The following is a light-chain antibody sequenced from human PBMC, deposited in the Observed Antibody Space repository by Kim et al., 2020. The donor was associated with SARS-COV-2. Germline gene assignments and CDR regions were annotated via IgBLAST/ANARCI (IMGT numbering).Light chain of an antibody. CDR2: AAS. J-gene: IGKJ4*01. CDR3: QQSFTTPLLT. CDR1: QRISSY. V-gene: IGKV1-39*01. Sequence: DIQMTQSPWSLSASVGDRVTITCRASQRISSYLNWYQQQPGKAPKLLIYAASSLQSGVPSRFSGSGSGTDFTLTISSLQPEDFATYYCQQSFTTPLLTFGGGTKVDIK.